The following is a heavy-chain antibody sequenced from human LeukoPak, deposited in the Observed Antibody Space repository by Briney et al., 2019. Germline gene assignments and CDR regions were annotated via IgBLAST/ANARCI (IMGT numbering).Heavy chain of an antibody. Sequence: GGSLRLSCAASGFSFTAHSMNWVRQAPGRGLQWISYIGPGGDTYYADSVTGRFTVSRDTAKNSLYLQMNGLRVEDTAVYYCARRFDSWGQGTLVTVSS. CDR2: IGPGGDT. J-gene: IGHJ4*02. CDR1: GFSFTAHS. V-gene: IGHV3-69-1*01. CDR3: ARRFDS.